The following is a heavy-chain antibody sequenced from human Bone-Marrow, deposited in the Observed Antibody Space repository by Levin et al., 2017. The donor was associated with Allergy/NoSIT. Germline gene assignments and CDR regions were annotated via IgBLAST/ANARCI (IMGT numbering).Heavy chain of an antibody. CDR3: ARGLDTTLVPSFDY. CDR1: GFTFSDYY. V-gene: IGHV3-11*01. CDR2: ITSSGTTI. D-gene: IGHD1-1*01. J-gene: IGHJ4*02. Sequence: GESLKISCAASGFTFSDYYMSWIRQAPGKGLEWLSYITSSGTTIYYADSVKGRFTISRDNAKNSVFLQMNSLRADDTAVYYCARGLDTTLVPSFDYWGQGAQVTVSS.